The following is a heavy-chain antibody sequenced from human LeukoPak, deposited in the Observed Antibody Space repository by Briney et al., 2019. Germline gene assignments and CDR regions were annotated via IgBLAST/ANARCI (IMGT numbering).Heavy chain of an antibody. V-gene: IGHV5-51*01. J-gene: IGHJ4*02. D-gene: IGHD2-15*01. Sequence: GESLKISCKSSGYSYTSYWIGWVRQLPGKGLEWMGIIYPGDSDTRYSRSFQGQVTISADKSLRTAYLQWRSLKASDTGIYFCARLGGPHSPFDNWGQGTLVTVSS. CDR3: ARLGGPHSPFDN. CDR1: GYSYTSYW. CDR2: IYPGDSDT.